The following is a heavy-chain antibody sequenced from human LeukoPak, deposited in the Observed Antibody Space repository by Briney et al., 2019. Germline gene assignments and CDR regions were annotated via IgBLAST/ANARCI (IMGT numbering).Heavy chain of an antibody. J-gene: IGHJ6*03. CDR1: GYTFTIYG. CDR3: ARDSYAYYYMDV. D-gene: IGHD5-18*01. V-gene: IGHV1-18*01. CDR2: ISAYNGNT. Sequence: ASVTVSFKASGYTFTIYGISWVRQAPGQGLEWMGWISAYNGNTNYAQKLQGRVTMTTDTSTSTAYMELRSLRSDDTAVYYCARDSYAYYYMDVWGKGTTVTISS.